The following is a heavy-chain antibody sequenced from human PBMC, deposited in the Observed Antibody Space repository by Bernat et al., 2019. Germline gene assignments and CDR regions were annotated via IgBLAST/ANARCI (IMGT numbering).Heavy chain of an antibody. Sequence: EVQLVESGGGLVKPGGSLRLSCAASGFTFSNAWMSWVRQAPGKGLEWAGRIKSKTDGGTTDYADTVKGRFTISRDESKNTLYLQMNSLKTEDTAVYYCTTDFWSGYYGACDAFDIWGQGTMVTVSS. CDR3: TTDFWSGYYGACDAFDI. D-gene: IGHD3-3*01. J-gene: IGHJ3*02. V-gene: IGHV3-15*01. CDR2: IKSKTDGGTT. CDR1: GFTFSNAW.